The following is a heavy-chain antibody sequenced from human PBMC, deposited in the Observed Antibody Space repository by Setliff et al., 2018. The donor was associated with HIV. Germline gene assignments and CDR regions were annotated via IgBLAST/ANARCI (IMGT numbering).Heavy chain of an antibody. D-gene: IGHD1-26*01. V-gene: IGHV1-2*06. Sequence: ASVKVSCKTSGYNFKEHYIHWVRQAPGQGLEWMGQINPNTGKTKFTQKFQDRVTVTRDTSINTVYMDLVRLRYDDTARYYCARGFFSGTYHYFDFWGQGSLVTVSS. CDR3: ARGFFSGTYHYFDF. CDR1: GYNFKEHY. CDR2: INPNTGKT. J-gene: IGHJ4*01.